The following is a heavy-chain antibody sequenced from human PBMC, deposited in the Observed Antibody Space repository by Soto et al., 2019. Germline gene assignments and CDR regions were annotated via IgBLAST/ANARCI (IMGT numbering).Heavy chain of an antibody. CDR3: ARDGSDSYGLDV. V-gene: IGHV4-39*07. CDR1: GGSISSSSYY. D-gene: IGHD3-10*01. CDR2: IYYSGST. J-gene: IGHJ6*02. Sequence: SETLSLTCTVSGGSISSSSYYWGWIRQPPGKGLEWIGSIYYSGSTYYNPSLKSRVTMSADTSKNQFSLRLNSVTAADTAVYYCARDGSDSYGLDVWGQGTTVTVSS.